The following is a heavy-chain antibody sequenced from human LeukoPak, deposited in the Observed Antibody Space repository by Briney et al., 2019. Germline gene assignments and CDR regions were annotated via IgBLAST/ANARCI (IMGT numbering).Heavy chain of an antibody. D-gene: IGHD5-24*01. CDR1: GFTASSNY. CDR3: ARGKWLQLFQYYFDY. CDR2: IYSGGST. V-gene: IGHV3-66*01. Sequence: GGSLRLSCAASGFTASSNYMSWVRQAPGKGLEWVSVIYSGGSTYYADSVKGRFTISRDNSKNTLYLQMNSLRAEDTAVYYCARGKWLQLFQYYFDYWGQGTLVTVSS. J-gene: IGHJ4*02.